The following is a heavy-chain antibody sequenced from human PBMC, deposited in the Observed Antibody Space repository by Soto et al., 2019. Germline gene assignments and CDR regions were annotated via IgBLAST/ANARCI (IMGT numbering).Heavy chain of an antibody. CDR1: GGSISSYY. D-gene: IGHD6-19*01. CDR3: ATGIAVAGTLDYFDY. Sequence: SETLSLTCTVSGGSISSYYWSWIRQPPGKGLEWIGYIYYSGSTNYNPSLKSRVTISVDTSKNQFSLKLSSVTAADTAVYYCATGIAVAGTLDYFDYWGQGTLVTVSS. J-gene: IGHJ4*02. V-gene: IGHV4-59*01. CDR2: IYYSGST.